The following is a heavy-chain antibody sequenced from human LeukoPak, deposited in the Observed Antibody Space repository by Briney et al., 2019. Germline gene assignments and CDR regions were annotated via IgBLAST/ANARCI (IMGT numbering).Heavy chain of an antibody. D-gene: IGHD4/OR15-4a*01. V-gene: IGHV4-39*01. CDR2: IYYSGST. Sequence: SETLSLTCTVSGGSISSSSYYWGWIRQPPGKGLEWIGSIYYSGSTYYNPSLKSRVTISVDTSKNQFSLKLSSVTAADTAVYYCARRVLRAFDIWGQGTMVTVSS. CDR1: GGSISSSSYY. J-gene: IGHJ3*02. CDR3: ARRVLRAFDI.